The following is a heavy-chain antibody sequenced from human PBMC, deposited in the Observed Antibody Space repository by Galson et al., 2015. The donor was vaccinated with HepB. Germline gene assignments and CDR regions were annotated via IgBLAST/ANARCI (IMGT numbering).Heavy chain of an antibody. D-gene: IGHD3-10*01. J-gene: IGHJ6*02. CDR1: GYSFTSYW. CDR3: ARPRKRGSHYYGMDV. Sequence: QSGAEVKKPGESLRISCKGSGYSFTSYWISWVRQMPGKGLEWMGRIDPSDSYTNYSPSFRGHVTISADKSISTAYLQWSSLKASDTAMYYCARPRKRGSHYYGMDVWGQGTTVTVSS. CDR2: IDPSDSYT. V-gene: IGHV5-10-1*01.